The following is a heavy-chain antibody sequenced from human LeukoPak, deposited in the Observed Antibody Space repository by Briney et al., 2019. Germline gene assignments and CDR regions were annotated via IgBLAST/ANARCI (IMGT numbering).Heavy chain of an antibody. Sequence: GGSLRLSCAASGFTFSSYAMSWVRQAPGKGLEWVSTLTGSGGSAYYADSVKGRFTISRDNSKNTLYLQMNSLRAEDTAVYYCVQEGPRGLAFDIWGQGTKVTVSS. CDR2: LTGSGGSA. J-gene: IGHJ3*02. V-gene: IGHV3-23*01. CDR1: GFTFSSYA. CDR3: VQEGPRGLAFDI.